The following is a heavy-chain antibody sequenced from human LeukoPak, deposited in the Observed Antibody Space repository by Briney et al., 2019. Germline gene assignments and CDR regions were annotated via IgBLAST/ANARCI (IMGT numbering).Heavy chain of an antibody. Sequence: PSETLSLTCTVSGGSISSSSYYWGWICQPPGKGLEWIGSIYYSGSTNYNPSLKSRVTISVDTSKNHFSLKLSSVTAADTAVYYCARQLEWPWGQGTLVTVSS. CDR3: ARQLEWP. D-gene: IGHD3-3*01. CDR2: IYYSGST. V-gene: IGHV4-39*01. J-gene: IGHJ5*02. CDR1: GGSISSSSYY.